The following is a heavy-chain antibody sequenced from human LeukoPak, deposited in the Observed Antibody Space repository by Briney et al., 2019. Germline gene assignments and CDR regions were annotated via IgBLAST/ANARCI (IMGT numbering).Heavy chain of an antibody. J-gene: IGHJ6*02. V-gene: IGHV1-69*04. CDR3: ARNIAAAGNERKYYYGMDV. CDR1: GGTFSRYA. D-gene: IGHD6-13*01. Sequence: SVKVSCEASGGTFSRYAISWVRQAPGQGLEWMGRIIPILGIANYAQKFQGRVTITADKSTSTAYMELSSLRSEDTAVYYCARNIAAAGNERKYYYGMDVWGQGTTVTVSS. CDR2: IIPILGIA.